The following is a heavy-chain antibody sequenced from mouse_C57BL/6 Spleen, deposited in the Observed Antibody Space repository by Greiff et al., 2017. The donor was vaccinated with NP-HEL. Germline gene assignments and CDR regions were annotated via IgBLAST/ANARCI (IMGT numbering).Heavy chain of an antibody. CDR3: ARMVTTVVARYFDV. CDR2: IWSGGST. D-gene: IGHD1-1*01. V-gene: IGHV2-2*01. J-gene: IGHJ1*03. CDR1: GFSLTSYG. Sequence: VKLMESGPGLVQPSQSLSITCTVSGFSLTSYGVHWVRQSPGKGLEWLGVIWSGGSTDYTAAFISRLSISKDNSKSQVFFKMNSLQADDTAIYYCARMVTTVVARYFDVWGTGTTVTVSS.